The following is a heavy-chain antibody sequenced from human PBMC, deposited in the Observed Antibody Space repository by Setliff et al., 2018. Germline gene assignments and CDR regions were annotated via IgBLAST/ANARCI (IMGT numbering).Heavy chain of an antibody. D-gene: IGHD3-22*01. CDR3: ARINFYVSSGYYYAPDY. CDR2: INNYSFKT. Sequence: EASVKVSCKTSGYTFTNYGITWVRQAPGQGLEWMGWINNYSFKTNYPQKFLGRVTVTTDTSTGTAYMELGSPTSDDTAIYYCARINFYVSSGYYYAPDYWGPGTLVTVSS. CDR1: GYTFTNYG. J-gene: IGHJ4*02. V-gene: IGHV1-18*01.